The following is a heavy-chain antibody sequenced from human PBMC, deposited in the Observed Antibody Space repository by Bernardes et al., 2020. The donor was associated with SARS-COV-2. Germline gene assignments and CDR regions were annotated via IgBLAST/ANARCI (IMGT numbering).Heavy chain of an antibody. V-gene: IGHV3-23*01. D-gene: IGHD3-3*01. CDR2: IRCSGGST. J-gene: IGHJ6*02. CDR1: GFTFSRYA. Sequence: GGSLRLSCSSSGFTFSRYAMSWVRQAPRKGLEWVSAIRCSGGSTYYADSVLGRFTISRDNSTNPLYLQMNSLRAEDTAVYYCAKDRTESITMFGVVIIGSNGMDVWGQGTTVTV. CDR3: AKDRTESITMFGVVIIGSNGMDV.